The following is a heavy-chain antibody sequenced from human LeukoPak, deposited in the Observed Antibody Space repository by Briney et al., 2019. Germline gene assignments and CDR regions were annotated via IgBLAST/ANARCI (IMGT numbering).Heavy chain of an antibody. D-gene: IGHD1-26*01. Sequence: GALRLSCAASGFTFSSYAMSWVRQAPGKGLEWVSAISGSGGSTYYAGSVKGRFTISRDNSKNTLYLQMNSLRAEDTAVYYCAKDRLNRGATLDYWGQGTLVTVSS. CDR1: GFTFSSYA. V-gene: IGHV3-23*01. CDR2: ISGSGGST. CDR3: AKDRLNRGATLDY. J-gene: IGHJ4*02.